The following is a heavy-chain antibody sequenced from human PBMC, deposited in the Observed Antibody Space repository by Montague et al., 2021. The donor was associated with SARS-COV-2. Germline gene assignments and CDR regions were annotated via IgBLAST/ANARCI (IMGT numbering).Heavy chain of an antibody. CDR3: ARGGYGGWTGYYFDY. V-gene: IGHV4-4*02. Sequence: SETLSLTCAVSGGSISSSNWWSWVRQPPGKGLEWIGDIHHSGTTNYNPSLKSRVTMSVARSKNHFSLRLSSVTAADTAMYYCARGGYGGWTGYYFDYWGQGTLVTVSS. CDR1: GGSISSSNW. J-gene: IGHJ4*02. CDR2: IHHSGTT. D-gene: IGHD4/OR15-4a*01.